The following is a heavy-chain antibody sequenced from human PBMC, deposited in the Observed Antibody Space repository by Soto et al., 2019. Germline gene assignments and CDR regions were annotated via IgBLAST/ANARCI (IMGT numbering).Heavy chain of an antibody. CDR3: ARVDGPSYGGWFDP. V-gene: IGHV4-38-2*01. J-gene: IGHJ5*02. CDR1: GYSITSGYY. Sequence: SETLSLTCAVSGYSITSGYYWGWIRQPPGKGLEWIGSIYQSGSTYYNPSLKSRVTISVDTSKNQFSLKVSSVTATDTAVYYCARVDGPSYGGWFDPWGQGTLVTVS. D-gene: IGHD5-12*01. CDR2: IYQSGST.